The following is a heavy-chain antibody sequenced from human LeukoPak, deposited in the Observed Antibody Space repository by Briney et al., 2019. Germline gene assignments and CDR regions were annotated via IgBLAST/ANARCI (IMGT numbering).Heavy chain of an antibody. Sequence: GGSLQLSCAASGFLVSSNYMSGGRQAPGKGVEGGSVIYRGGSTYYADSVKGRFTISRDNSKTTLYLQMNSLRAEDTAVYYCARDVESGASGWYYFDYWGQGTLVTVSS. D-gene: IGHD6-19*01. CDR2: IYRGGST. J-gene: IGHJ4*02. CDR1: GFLVSSNY. CDR3: ARDVESGASGWYYFDY. V-gene: IGHV3-53*05.